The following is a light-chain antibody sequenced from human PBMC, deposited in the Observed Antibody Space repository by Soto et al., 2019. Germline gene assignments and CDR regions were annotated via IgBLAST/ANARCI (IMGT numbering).Light chain of an antibody. J-gene: IGLJ3*02. CDR1: MRDVGADNL. V-gene: IGLV2-14*01. Sequence: QSVLTQPASVSGSAGQSITISCSGTMRDVGADNLVSWYQQHPGTAPKLIIYEVRNRPSGISSRFSGSRSGNTASLTISGLQSEDEGDYYCSAYTARSTLVFGGGTKVTVL. CDR3: SAYTARSTLV. CDR2: EVR.